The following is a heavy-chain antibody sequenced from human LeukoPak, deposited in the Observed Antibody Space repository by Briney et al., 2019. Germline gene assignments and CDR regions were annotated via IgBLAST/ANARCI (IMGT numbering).Heavy chain of an antibody. D-gene: IGHD3-22*01. CDR1: GGSFSGYY. V-gene: IGHV4-34*01. Sequence: PSETLSLTCAVYGGSFSGYYWIWIRQPPGKGLEWIGEINHSGSTNYNPSLKSRVTISVDTSKNQFSLKLSSVTAADTAVYYCASQPASSGYDQFDYWGQGTLVTVSS. CDR3: ASQPASSGYDQFDY. CDR2: INHSGST. J-gene: IGHJ4*02.